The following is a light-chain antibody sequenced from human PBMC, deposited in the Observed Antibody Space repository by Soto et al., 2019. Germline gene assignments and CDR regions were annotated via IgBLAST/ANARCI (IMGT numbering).Light chain of an antibody. J-gene: IGKJ1*01. Sequence: EIVMTQSPATLSVSRGERATVSCRASQSVSSNLAWYQQKPGQAPRLLIYGASIRATGIPARFSGSGSGTEFTLTISTLQSEDFAIYYCQHYNNWPPWTFGQGTKVDIK. V-gene: IGKV3-15*01. CDR2: GAS. CDR1: QSVSSN. CDR3: QHYNNWPPWT.